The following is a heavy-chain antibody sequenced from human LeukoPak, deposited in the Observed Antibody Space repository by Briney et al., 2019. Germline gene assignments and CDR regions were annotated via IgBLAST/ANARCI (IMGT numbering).Heavy chain of an antibody. CDR1: GFTISSYG. V-gene: IGHV3-30*02. CDR3: ANEYFDY. CDR2: MRYDGNNK. J-gene: IGHJ4*02. Sequence: GGSLRLSCGASGFTISSYGIHWVRQAPGKGLEWVAFMRYDGNNKYYADSVKGRFTISGDISKNTVYLQMNSLRADDTALYYCANEYFDYWGQGTLVTVSS.